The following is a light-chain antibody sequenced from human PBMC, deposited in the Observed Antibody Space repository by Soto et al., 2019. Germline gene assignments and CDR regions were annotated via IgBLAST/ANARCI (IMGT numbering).Light chain of an antibody. CDR1: QSISTW. J-gene: IGKJ1*01. CDR3: QQYNFYSRT. V-gene: IGKV1-5*03. CDR2: TAS. Sequence: DIQMTQSPSTLSASVGDTVTITCRASQSISTWLAWYQQKPGKAPKLLIYTASSLQGGVPSRFSGIGSWTEFTLTISRLQPDDFATYYCQQYNFYSRTFGQGTKVEIK.